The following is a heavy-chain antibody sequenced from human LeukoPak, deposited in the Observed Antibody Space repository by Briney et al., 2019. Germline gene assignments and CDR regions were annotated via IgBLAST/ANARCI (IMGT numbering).Heavy chain of an antibody. V-gene: IGHV4-34*01. J-gene: IGHJ6*03. CDR3: ARYGVGYYMDV. CDR1: GGSFSGCY. D-gene: IGHD1-26*01. Sequence: SETLSLTCTVSGGSFSGCYWSWIRQPPGKGLEWIGEINHSGSTNYNPSLKSRVTISVDTSKNQFSLKLSSVTAADTAVYYCARYGVGYYMDVWGKGTTVTVSS. CDR2: INHSGST.